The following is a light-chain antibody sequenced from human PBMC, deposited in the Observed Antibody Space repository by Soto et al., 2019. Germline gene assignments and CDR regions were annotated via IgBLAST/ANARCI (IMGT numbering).Light chain of an antibody. CDR3: AAWDDSLHGVV. CDR2: SKN. V-gene: IGLV1-40*01. Sequence: QAVVTQPPSVSGAPGQRVTISCTGSSSNIGAGYDVHWYQQPPGTAPKLLIYSKNQRPSGVPDRFSGSQSGTSASLAISGLQSEDEADYYCAAWDDSLHGVVFGGGTKLTVL. J-gene: IGLJ2*01. CDR1: SSNIGAGYD.